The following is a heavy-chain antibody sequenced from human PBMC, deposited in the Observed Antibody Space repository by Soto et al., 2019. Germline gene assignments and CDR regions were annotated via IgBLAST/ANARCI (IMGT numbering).Heavy chain of an antibody. J-gene: IGHJ2*01. V-gene: IGHV1-18*01. D-gene: IGHD1-1*01. CDR2: VRDYNGNT. CDR3: ARFDGNWEYFDL. Sequence: ASVKVSCKASGYTFNNYGIRWVRQAPGQGLEWMGWVRDYNGNTKHAQKLQGRVPMTTDTSQSTAYMELRSLRSDDTAVYSCARFDGNWEYFDLWGRGTLVTVSS. CDR1: GYTFNNYG.